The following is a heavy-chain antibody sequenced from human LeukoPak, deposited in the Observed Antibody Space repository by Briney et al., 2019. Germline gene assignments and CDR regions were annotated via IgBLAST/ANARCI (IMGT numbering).Heavy chain of an antibody. Sequence: KPGGSLRLSCAASGFTFSKAWMSWVRQAPGKGLEWVSSISSSCSYIYYADSVKGRFTISRDNAKNSLYLQMNSLRAEGTAVYYCACLWFGELLSPDAFDIWGQGTMVTVSS. V-gene: IGHV3-21*01. CDR1: GFTFSKAW. J-gene: IGHJ3*02. CDR2: ISSSCSYI. D-gene: IGHD3-10*01. CDR3: ACLWFGELLSPDAFDI.